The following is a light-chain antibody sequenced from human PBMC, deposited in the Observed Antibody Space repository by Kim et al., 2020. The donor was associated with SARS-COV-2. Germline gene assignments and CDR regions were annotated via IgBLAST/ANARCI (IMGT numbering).Light chain of an antibody. V-gene: IGLV2-14*03. J-gene: IGLJ3*02. CDR1: SSNVSGYNY. Sequence: GQSMTITCTGSSSNVSGYNYVSWYRPLQGKAPRLMIYDVSKRPSGISNRFSGSKSGNTASLTISGLQAEDEADYYCSSYTSSGAWVFGGGTKLTVL. CDR3: SSYTSSGAWV. CDR2: DVS.